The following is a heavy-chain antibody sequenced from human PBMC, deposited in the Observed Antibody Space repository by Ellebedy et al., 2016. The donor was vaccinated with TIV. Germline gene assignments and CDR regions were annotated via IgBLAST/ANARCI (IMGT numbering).Heavy chain of an antibody. CDR1: GYRFTTSW. V-gene: IGHV5-51*01. CDR2: IYPGDSDT. D-gene: IGHD1-14*01. CDR3: AKKSGGLDS. J-gene: IGHJ4*02. Sequence: KVSCTGSGYRFTTSWIAWVRQTPGKGLEWMGFIYPGDSDTRYSPSFQGQVTISADESMNTAYLQWTSRKASYTAMYYCAKKSGGLDSWGQGTLVTVSS.